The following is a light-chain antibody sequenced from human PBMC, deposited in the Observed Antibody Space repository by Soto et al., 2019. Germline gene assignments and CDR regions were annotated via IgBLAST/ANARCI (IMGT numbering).Light chain of an antibody. CDR3: SSYTSSSTPVV. Sequence: QSVLTQPASVSGSPGQSITISCTGTSSDVGGYNYVSWYQQHPGKAPKLTIYEVSNRPSGVSNRFSGSKSGNTASLTISGLQAEDEADYYCSSYTSSSTPVVFGGGTQLTVL. CDR1: SSDVGGYNY. V-gene: IGLV2-14*01. J-gene: IGLJ2*01. CDR2: EVS.